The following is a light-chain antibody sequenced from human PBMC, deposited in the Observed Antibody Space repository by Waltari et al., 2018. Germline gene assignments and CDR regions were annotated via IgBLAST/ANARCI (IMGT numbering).Light chain of an antibody. V-gene: IGLV4-69*01. CDR1: SGHSSNI. J-gene: IGLJ3*02. CDR3: QTGGHGTWV. CDR2: VNSDGSH. Sequence: QLVVTQSPSASASLGASVKLTCTLSSGHSSNIIAWLQQQPEKGPRYLMKVNSDGSHSRGDEIPDRFSGYSSGAERNLTIASLQAEEEADYYCQTGGHGTWVFGGGTKLTVL.